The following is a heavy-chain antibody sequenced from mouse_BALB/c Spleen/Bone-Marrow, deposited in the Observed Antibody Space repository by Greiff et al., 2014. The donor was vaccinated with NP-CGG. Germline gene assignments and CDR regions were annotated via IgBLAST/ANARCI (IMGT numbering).Heavy chain of an antibody. CDR2: IYPYNGGT. Sequence: VHVKQSGPELVKPGASVKISCKASGYTFTDYNMHWVKQSHGKSLEWIGYIYPYNGGTGNNQKFKSKATLTVDNSSSTAYMELRSLTSEDSAVYYCARFRYDWYFDVWGAGTTVTVSS. V-gene: IGHV1S29*02. D-gene: IGHD2-14*01. CDR3: ARFRYDWYFDV. CDR1: GYTFTDYN. J-gene: IGHJ1*01.